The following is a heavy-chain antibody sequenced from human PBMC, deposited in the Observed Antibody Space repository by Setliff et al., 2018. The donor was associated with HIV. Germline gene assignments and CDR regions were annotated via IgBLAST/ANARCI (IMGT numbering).Heavy chain of an antibody. CDR3: ARAPRGDFWSGKDYFDY. Sequence: ASVKVSCKASGYSFSTYGISWMRQAPGQGLEWLGWISGYNANTDYAQNLQGKVIMTTDTSTSTAYMEVRSLTSDDTAVYFCARAPRGDFWSGKDYFDYWGQGTLVTVSS. V-gene: IGHV1-18*01. D-gene: IGHD3-3*01. CDR2: ISGYNANT. CDR1: GYSFSTYG. J-gene: IGHJ4*02.